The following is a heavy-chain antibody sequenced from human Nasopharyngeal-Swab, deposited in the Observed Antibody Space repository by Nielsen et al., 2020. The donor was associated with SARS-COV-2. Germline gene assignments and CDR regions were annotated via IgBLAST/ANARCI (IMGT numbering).Heavy chain of an antibody. CDR1: GYTFTSYG. CDR3: ARAVSWFGELSHYYYMDV. CDR2: ISAYNGNT. V-gene: IGHV1-18*01. J-gene: IGHJ6*03. Sequence: ASVKVSCKASGYTFTSYGISWVRQAPGQGLEWMGWISAYNGNTNYAQKLQGRVTMTTDTSTSTAYMELRSLRPDDTAVYYCARAVSWFGELSHYYYMDVWGKGTTVTVSS. D-gene: IGHD3-10*01.